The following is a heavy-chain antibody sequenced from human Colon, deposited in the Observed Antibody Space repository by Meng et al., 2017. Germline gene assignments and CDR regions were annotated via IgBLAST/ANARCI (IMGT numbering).Heavy chain of an antibody. D-gene: IGHD4-17*01. CDR1: GGSISSGDYY. J-gene: IGHJ5*02. V-gene: IGHV4-30-4*01. CDR2: IYYSGST. Sequence: VQLRGSGPGLVQPSQTLSLTCTVSGGSISSGDYYWSWIRQPPGKGLEWIGYIYYSGSTYSNASLKSRVTISIDRSKNQFSLKLSSVTAADTAVYYCARDRKHYGERGWFDPWGQGTLVTVSS. CDR3: ARDRKHYGERGWFDP.